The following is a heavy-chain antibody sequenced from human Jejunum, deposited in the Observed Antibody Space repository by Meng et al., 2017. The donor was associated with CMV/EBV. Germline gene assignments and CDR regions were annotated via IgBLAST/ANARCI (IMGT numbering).Heavy chain of an antibody. CDR2: ISAYNGNI. J-gene: IGHJ4*02. Sequence: QAQLVQSGGEVKKPGASLNVSCKASGYTFTNYGITWVRQAPGQGLEWMGWISAYNGNINYAQTLQGRVTMTTDTSTITAYMELRSLGSDDTAVYYCARVEVGITSGDYWGQGTLVTVSS. D-gene: IGHD1-26*01. CDR3: ARVEVGITSGDY. CDR1: GYTFTNYG. V-gene: IGHV1-18*01.